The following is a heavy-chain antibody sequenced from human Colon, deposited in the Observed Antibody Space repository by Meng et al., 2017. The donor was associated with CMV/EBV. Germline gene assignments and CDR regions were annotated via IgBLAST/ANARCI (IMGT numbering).Heavy chain of an antibody. CDR1: GGSFSPYY. V-gene: IGHV4-34*01. CDR2: IDHTGST. CDR3: ARGGGTPIRGVLPFDF. Sequence: QVEHQQWGAGLLKPSGTLSLTCALYGGSFSPYYWSWIRQSPGKGLEWIAEIDHTGSTNYNPSLKSRVTISIDTSNSHFSLNLTSATAADTAVYYCARGGGTPIRGVLPFDFWGQGTLVTVSS. J-gene: IGHJ4*02. D-gene: IGHD3-10*01.